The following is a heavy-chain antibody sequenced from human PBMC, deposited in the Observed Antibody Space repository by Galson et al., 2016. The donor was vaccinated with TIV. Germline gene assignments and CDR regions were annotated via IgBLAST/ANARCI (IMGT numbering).Heavy chain of an antibody. CDR3: ARMFGLDSGYDA. J-gene: IGHJ5*02. CDR2: IWYEGNNR. Sequence: LRLSCATSGFTFSRYGMHWVRQAPGKGLEWVAVIWYEGNNRDYADSVKGRFTIPRDNSKNTLYLHMNSLRVEDTAVYYCARMFGLDSGYDAWGQGTLVTVSS. D-gene: IGHD5-12*01. CDR1: GFTFSRYG. V-gene: IGHV3-33*01.